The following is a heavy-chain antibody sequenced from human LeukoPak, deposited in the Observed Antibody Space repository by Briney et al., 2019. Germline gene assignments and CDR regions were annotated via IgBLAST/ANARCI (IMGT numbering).Heavy chain of an antibody. CDR2: IDTSGSPI. CDR1: GFTFSSYS. CDR3: ARGPPLFDP. Sequence: GGSLRLSCAASGFTFSSYSMNWVRQAPGEGLEWVSYIDTSGSPIYYADSVKGRFTISRDNAKNSLYLQMNSLRADDTAVYYCARGPPLFDPWGQGALVTVSS. V-gene: IGHV3-48*01. J-gene: IGHJ5*02.